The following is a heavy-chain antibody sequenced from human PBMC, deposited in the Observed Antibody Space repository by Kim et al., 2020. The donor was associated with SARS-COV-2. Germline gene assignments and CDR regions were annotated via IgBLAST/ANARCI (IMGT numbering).Heavy chain of an antibody. D-gene: IGHD2-2*01. J-gene: IGHJ3*02. V-gene: IGHV1-69*04. CDR2: IIPLHDII. CDR1: AGDFSSFA. Sequence: SVKVSCKASAGDFSSFAYSWVRQAPGQGLQWMGKIIPLHDIIDYAQEFQGRVTITADESTTTTYIELSSLRSEDTAVYYCASSTTKEDAFDIWGQGTKVTVSS. CDR3: ASSTTKEDAFDI.